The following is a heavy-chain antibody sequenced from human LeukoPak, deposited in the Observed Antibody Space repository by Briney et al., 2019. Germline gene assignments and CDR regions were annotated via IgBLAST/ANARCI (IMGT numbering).Heavy chain of an antibody. CDR3: ARVGDHFHWNLDL. Sequence: GGSLRPSCAASGFTVSTKYMNWVRQAPGKGLEWVSIIYSGATTYYADSVKGRFTISRDTSKNTVSLQMNSLRAEDTAVYFCARVGDHFHWNLDLWGRGTLVTVSS. J-gene: IGHJ2*01. CDR2: IYSGATT. D-gene: IGHD3-3*02. V-gene: IGHV3-53*01. CDR1: GFTVSTKY.